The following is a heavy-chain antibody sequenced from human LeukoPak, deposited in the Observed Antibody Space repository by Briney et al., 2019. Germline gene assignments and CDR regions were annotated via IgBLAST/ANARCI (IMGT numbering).Heavy chain of an antibody. V-gene: IGHV3-7*03. CDR2: IKEDGTDI. CDR3: ATSRAFDY. J-gene: IGHJ4*02. Sequence: PGGSLRLSCAASGFTFSNYWMSWVRQAPEKGLEWVANIKEDGTDIYYVDSVKGRFTISRDNAKDSLYLQINSLRVGDTAVYYCATSRAFDYWGQGTLVTVSS. CDR1: GFTFSNYW.